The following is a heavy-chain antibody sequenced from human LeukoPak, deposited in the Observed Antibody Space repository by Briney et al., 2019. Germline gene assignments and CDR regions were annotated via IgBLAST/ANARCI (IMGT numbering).Heavy chain of an antibody. V-gene: IGHV1-18*01. D-gene: IGHD3-22*01. J-gene: IGHJ4*02. CDR3: ARDMPSTYYYDSSVQVDKNFDY. CDR1: GYTFTSYG. CDR2: ISAYNGNT. Sequence: ASVKVSCKASGYTFTSYGISWVRQAPGQGLEWMGWISAYNGNTNYAQKLQGRVTMTTDTSTSTAYMELRSLRSDDTAVYYCARDMPSTYYYDSSVQVDKNFDYWGQGTLVTVSS.